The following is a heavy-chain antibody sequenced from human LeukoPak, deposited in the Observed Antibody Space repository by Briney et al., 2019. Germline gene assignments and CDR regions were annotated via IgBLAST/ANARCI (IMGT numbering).Heavy chain of an antibody. J-gene: IGHJ4*02. CDR2: INHSGST. CDR1: GGSFGGYC. CDR3: ARHGYGGKGRNDY. V-gene: IGHV4-34*01. Sequence: SETRYRNSAVYGGSFGGYCWSWIRQPPGKGLEWIGEINHSGSTNYNPSLKSRVTISVDTSKNQFSLKLSSVTAADTAVYYCARHGYGGKGRNDYWGQGTLVTVSS. D-gene: IGHD4-23*01.